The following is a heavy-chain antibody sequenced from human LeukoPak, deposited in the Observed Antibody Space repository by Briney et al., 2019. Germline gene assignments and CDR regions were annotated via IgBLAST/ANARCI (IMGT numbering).Heavy chain of an antibody. V-gene: IGHV4-4*07. CDR2: IYTSGST. D-gene: IGHD1-26*01. J-gene: IGHJ3*02. Sequence: PSETLSLTCTVSGGSISSYYWSWIRQPAGKGLEWIGRIYTSGSTNYNPSLKSRVTMSVDTSKNQFSLKLSSVTAADTAVYYCARGGTAAKWELLYAFDIWGQGTMVTVSS. CDR1: GGSISSYY. CDR3: ARGGTAAKWELLYAFDI.